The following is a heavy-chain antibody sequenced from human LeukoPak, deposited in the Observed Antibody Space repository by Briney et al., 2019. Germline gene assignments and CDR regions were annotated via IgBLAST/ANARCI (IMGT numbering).Heavy chain of an antibody. CDR3: ARDFSPSMFDY. V-gene: IGHV3-74*01. Sequence: PGGSLRLSCAASGFTFSNYWMHWLRQVPGKGLVWVSRISTDGSTTGYADSVKGRFTISRDNAKNTLYLQMKSLRDEDTAVYYCARDFSPSMFDYWGQGTLVTVPS. D-gene: IGHD2/OR15-2a*01. CDR2: ISTDGSTT. J-gene: IGHJ4*02. CDR1: GFTFSNYW.